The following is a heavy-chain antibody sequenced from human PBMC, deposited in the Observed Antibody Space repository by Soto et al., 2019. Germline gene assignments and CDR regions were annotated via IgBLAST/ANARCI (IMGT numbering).Heavy chain of an antibody. CDR3: ATSLAVAKEASFDP. J-gene: IGHJ5*02. Sequence: ASVKVSCKASGYTSTSYAMHWVRQAPGQRLEWMGWINAGNGNTKYSQKFQGRVTITRDTSASTAYMELSSLRSEDTAVYYCATSLAVAKEASFDPWGQGTLVTVSS. V-gene: IGHV1-3*01. CDR2: INAGNGNT. D-gene: IGHD6-19*01. CDR1: GYTSTSYA.